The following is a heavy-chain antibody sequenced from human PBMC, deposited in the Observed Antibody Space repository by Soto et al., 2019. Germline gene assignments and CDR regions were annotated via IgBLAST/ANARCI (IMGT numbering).Heavy chain of an antibody. Sequence: QVQLVESGGGVVQPGRSLRLSCAASGFTFSSYGMHWVRQAPGKGLEWVAVIWYDGSNKYYADSVKSRFTISRDNSKNTLYLQMNSLRAEDTAVYYCARDAEGVGATPDWGQGTLVTVSS. CDR2: IWYDGSNK. J-gene: IGHJ4*02. V-gene: IGHV3-33*01. D-gene: IGHD1-26*01. CDR3: ARDAEGVGATPD. CDR1: GFTFSSYG.